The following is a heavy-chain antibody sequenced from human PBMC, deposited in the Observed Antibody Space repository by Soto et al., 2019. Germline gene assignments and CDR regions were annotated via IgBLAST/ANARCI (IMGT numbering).Heavy chain of an antibody. CDR2: IIPIFGTA. D-gene: IGHD3-10*01. Sequence: SVKVSCKASGGTFSSYAISWVRQAPGQGLEWMGGIIPIFGTANYAQKFQGRVTITADESTSTAYMELSSLRSEDTAVYYCARDRFNYGSTPPYYFDYWGQGTLVTVSS. V-gene: IGHV1-69*13. CDR1: GGTFSSYA. CDR3: ARDRFNYGSTPPYYFDY. J-gene: IGHJ4*02.